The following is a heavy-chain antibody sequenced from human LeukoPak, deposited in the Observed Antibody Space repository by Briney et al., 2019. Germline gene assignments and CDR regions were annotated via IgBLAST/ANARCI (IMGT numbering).Heavy chain of an antibody. CDR1: GFTFSSYS. J-gene: IGHJ3*02. D-gene: IGHD2-2*01. V-gene: IGHV3-21*01. CDR2: ISSSSSYI. CDR3: ARDLWGSTSYPSNDAFDI. Sequence: PGGSLRLSCAASGFTFSSYSMNWVRQAPGKGLEWVSSISSSSSYIYYADSVKGRFTISRDNAKNSLYLQMNSLRAEDTAVYYCARDLWGSTSYPSNDAFDIWGQGTMVTVSS.